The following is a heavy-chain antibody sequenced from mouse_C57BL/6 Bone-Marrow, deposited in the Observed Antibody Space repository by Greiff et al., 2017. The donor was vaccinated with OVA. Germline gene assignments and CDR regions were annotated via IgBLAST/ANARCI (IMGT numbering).Heavy chain of an antibody. D-gene: IGHD2-10*01. CDR1: GFTFSSYG. J-gene: IGHJ2*01. CDR2: ISSGGSYT. Sequence: EVQGVESGGDLVKPGGSLKLSCAASGFTFSSYGMSWVRQTPDKRLEWVATISSGGSYTYYPDSVKGRFTISRDNAKNTLYLQMSSLKSEDTAMYYCARHPYSYYFDYWGQGTTLTVSS. CDR3: ARHPYSYYFDY. V-gene: IGHV5-6*01.